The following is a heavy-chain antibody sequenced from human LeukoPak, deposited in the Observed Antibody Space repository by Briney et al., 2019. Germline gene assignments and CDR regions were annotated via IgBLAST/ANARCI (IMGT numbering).Heavy chain of an antibody. V-gene: IGHV3-21*01. CDR1: GFTFSGYG. Sequence: GRSLRLSCAASGFTFSGYGMHWVRQDPGKGLEWVSSISSSSSYIYYADSVKGRFTISRDNAKNSLYLQMNSLRAEDTAVYYCARDRSSGYYTIWYFDYWGQGTLVTVSS. D-gene: IGHD3-22*01. CDR3: ARDRSSGYYTIWYFDY. J-gene: IGHJ4*02. CDR2: ISSSSSYI.